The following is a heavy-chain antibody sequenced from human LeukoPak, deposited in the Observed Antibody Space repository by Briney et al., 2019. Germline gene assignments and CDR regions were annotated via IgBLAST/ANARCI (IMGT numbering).Heavy chain of an antibody. V-gene: IGHV3-11*04. CDR2: ISRSGSTK. J-gene: IGHJ4*02. D-gene: IGHD6-13*01. CDR3: ANIPTSYSSSWYVSSDY. CDR1: GFTFSDYN. Sequence: PGGSLRHSCAASGFTFSDYNMRWIRQAPGKGLEWVSSISRSGSTKYYADSVKGRFTISRDNSKNTLYLQMNSLRAEDTAVYYCANIPTSYSSSWYVSSDYWGQGTLVTVSS.